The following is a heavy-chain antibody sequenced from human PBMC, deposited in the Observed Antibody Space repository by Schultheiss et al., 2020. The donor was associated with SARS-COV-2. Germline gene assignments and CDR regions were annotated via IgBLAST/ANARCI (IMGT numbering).Heavy chain of an antibody. CDR3: AKDRTTPYRYFDY. V-gene: IGHV4-34*01. J-gene: IGHJ4*02. CDR1: GGSFSGYY. D-gene: IGHD4-11*01. Sequence: SQTLSLTCAVYGGSFSGYYWSWIRQPPGKGLEWIGEIYHSGSTNYNPSLKSRVTISVDTSKNQFSLKLSSVTAADTAVYYCAKDRTTPYRYFDYWGQGTLVTVSS. CDR2: IYHSGST.